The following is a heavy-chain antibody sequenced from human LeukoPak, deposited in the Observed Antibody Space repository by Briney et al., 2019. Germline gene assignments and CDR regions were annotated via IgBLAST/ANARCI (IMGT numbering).Heavy chain of an antibody. V-gene: IGHV4-34*01. CDR1: GGSFSGYY. CDR2: INHGGTT. Sequence: PSETLSLTCAVYGGSFSGYYWSWIRQSPGKGLEWIGEINHGGTTNYNPSLKSRVTISVDKSKNQFSLKLSSVTAADTALYHCASSWFAVGGTETNWFDPWGQGTLVTVSS. CDR3: ASSWFAVGGTETNWFDP. J-gene: IGHJ5*02. D-gene: IGHD6-19*01.